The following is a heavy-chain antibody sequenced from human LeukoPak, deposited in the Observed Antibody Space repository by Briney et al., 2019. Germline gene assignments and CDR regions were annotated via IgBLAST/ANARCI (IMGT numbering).Heavy chain of an antibody. Sequence: GGSLRLSCAASGFTFSSYNMNWVRQAPGKGLEWVSSINSSSSYIYYADSVKGRFTISRDNAKNSLYLQMNSLRAEDTAVYYCARDSVAVAGTWDYWGQGTQVTVSS. CDR2: INSSSSYI. J-gene: IGHJ4*02. V-gene: IGHV3-21*01. D-gene: IGHD6-19*01. CDR1: GFTFSSYN. CDR3: ARDSVAVAGTWDY.